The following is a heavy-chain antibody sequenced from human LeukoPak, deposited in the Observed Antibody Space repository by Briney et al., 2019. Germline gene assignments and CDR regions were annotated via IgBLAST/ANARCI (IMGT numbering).Heavy chain of an antibody. CDR3: ARAPSDRSYCYYGMDV. D-gene: IGHD1-26*01. CDR2: ISAYNGST. J-gene: IGHJ6*02. CDR1: GYTFTSYG. Sequence: ASVKVSCKASGYTFTSYGISWVRQAPGQGLEWMGWISAYNGSTNYAQKLQGRVTMTTDTSTSTAYMELRSLRSDDTAVYYCARAPSDRSYCYYGMDVWGQGTTVTVSS. V-gene: IGHV1-18*01.